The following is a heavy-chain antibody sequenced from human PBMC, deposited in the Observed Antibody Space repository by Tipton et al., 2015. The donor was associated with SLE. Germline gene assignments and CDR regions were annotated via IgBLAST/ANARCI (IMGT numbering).Heavy chain of an antibody. CDR2: ISAYNGNT. V-gene: IGHV1-18*01. Sequence: QLVQSGPEVKKPGASVKVSCKASGYSFSTYGISAYNGNTKYAQKFQGRVTMTTDTSTSAAYMDLRSLRSDDTAVYYCARVPEGYCSGGTCSYRGNYFDYWGQGTLVTVSS. J-gene: IGHJ4*02. CDR3: ARVPEGYCSGGTCSYRGNYFDY. CDR1: GYSFSTYG. D-gene: IGHD2-15*01.